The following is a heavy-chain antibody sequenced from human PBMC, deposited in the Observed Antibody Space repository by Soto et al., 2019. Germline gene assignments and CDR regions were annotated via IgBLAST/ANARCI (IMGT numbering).Heavy chain of an antibody. CDR1: GGTFSSYA. CDR3: ATSSGSYLYPGDY. J-gene: IGHJ4*02. D-gene: IGHD1-26*01. Sequence: SVKVSCKASGGTFSSYAISWVRQAPGQGLEWMGGIIPIFGTANYAQKFQGRVTITADKSTSTAYMELSSLRSEDTAVYYCATSSGSYLYPGDYWGQGTLVTVSS. V-gene: IGHV1-69*06. CDR2: IIPIFGTA.